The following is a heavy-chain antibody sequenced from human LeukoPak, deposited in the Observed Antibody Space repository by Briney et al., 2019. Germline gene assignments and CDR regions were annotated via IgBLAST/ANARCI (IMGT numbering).Heavy chain of an antibody. CDR2: VSYTGRT. Sequence: SETLSLTCTVSGGPLSGHYWSWIRQPPGKRLEWIGYVSYTGRTKYNPSLQSRVTISIDTSKSQFSLKLTSVTSADTAVYSCARLLDNDIRGDPDTFDVWGQGTTVIVSS. CDR1: GGPLSGHY. CDR3: ARLLDNDIRGDPDTFDV. J-gene: IGHJ3*01. V-gene: IGHV4-59*11. D-gene: IGHD3-22*01.